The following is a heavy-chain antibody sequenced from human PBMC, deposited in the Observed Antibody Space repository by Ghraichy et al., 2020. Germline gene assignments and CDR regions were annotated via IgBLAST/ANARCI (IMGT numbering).Heavy chain of an antibody. CDR1: GGSISSYY. J-gene: IGHJ4*02. CDR3: ARLQADIVEFDY. Sequence: SETLSLTCTVSGGSISSYYWSWIRQPPGKGLEWIGYIYYSGSTNYNPSLKSRVTISVDTSKNQFSLKLSSVTAADTAVYYCARLQADIVEFDYWGQGTLVTVSS. D-gene: IGHD5-12*01. CDR2: IYYSGST. V-gene: IGHV4-59*01.